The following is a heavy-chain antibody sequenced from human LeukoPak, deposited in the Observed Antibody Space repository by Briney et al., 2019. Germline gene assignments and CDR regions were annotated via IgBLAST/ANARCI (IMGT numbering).Heavy chain of an antibody. V-gene: IGHV1-18*01. CDR3: ARDPAVMTNSYYYGMDV. CDR2: ISAYNGNT. Sequence: ASVKVSCKASGYTFMSYGISWVRQAPGQGLEWMGWISAYNGNTNFAQKLQGRVTMTTDTSTSTAYMELRSLRSDGTAVYYCARDPAVMTNSYYYGMDVWGQGTTVTVSS. CDR1: GYTFMSYG. D-gene: IGHD3-16*01. J-gene: IGHJ6*02.